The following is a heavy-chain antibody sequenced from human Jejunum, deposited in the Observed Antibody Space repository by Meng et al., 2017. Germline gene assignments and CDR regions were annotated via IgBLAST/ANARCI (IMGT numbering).Heavy chain of an antibody. CDR2: INPDGTAK. J-gene: IGHJ4*02. D-gene: IGHD3-16*01. CDR1: GFTFSTSW. CDR3: ARDPHHYALSDGTGGD. Sequence: GESLKISCAASGFTFSTSWMTWVRRAPGKGLEWVANINPDGTAKHYADSVRGRFTISKDSADTSIYLQMTSLRADDTAVYYCARDPHHYALSDGTGGDWGQGALVTVSS. V-gene: IGHV3-7*01.